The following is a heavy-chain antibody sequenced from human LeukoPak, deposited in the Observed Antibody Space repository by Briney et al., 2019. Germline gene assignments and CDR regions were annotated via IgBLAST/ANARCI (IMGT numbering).Heavy chain of an antibody. J-gene: IGHJ4*02. V-gene: IGHV3-30-3*01. Sequence: GGSLRLSCTASAFTFNNFPMHWVRQAPGKGLEWVTLILKDGSDTFYADSVKGRFTISRDNSENTLFLQMNSLRAEDTAIYYCARDFHYFFDYWGQGTLVTVSS. CDR3: ARDFHYFFDY. CDR2: ILKDGSDT. CDR1: AFTFNNFP. D-gene: IGHD3-9*01.